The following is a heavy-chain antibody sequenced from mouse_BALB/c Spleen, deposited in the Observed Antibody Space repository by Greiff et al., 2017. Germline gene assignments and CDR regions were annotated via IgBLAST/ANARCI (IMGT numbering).Heavy chain of an antibody. Sequence: VHLVESGAELAKPGASVKMSCKASGYTFTSYWMHWVKQRPGQGLEWIGYINPSTGYTEYNQKFKDKATLTADKSSSTAYMQLSSLTSEDSAVYYCANGNYWYFDVWGAGTTVTVSS. V-gene: IGHV1-7*01. CDR3: ANGNYWYFDV. J-gene: IGHJ1*01. D-gene: IGHD2-1*01. CDR2: INPSTGYT. CDR1: GYTFTSYW.